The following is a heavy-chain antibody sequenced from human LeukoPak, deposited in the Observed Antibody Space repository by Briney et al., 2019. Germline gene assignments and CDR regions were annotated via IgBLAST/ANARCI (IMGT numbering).Heavy chain of an antibody. CDR2: IYNTGIT. CDR1: GGSISSSSYY. V-gene: IGHV4-61*05. Sequence: PSETLSLTCTVSGGSISSSSYYWGWIRQPPGKGLEWIGRIYNTGITNYNPSLKSRVTMSVDTSNNQFSLKLSPVTAADTAVYYCARGSLTFDPWGQGTLVTVSS. D-gene: IGHD3-10*01. J-gene: IGHJ5*02. CDR3: ARGSLTFDP.